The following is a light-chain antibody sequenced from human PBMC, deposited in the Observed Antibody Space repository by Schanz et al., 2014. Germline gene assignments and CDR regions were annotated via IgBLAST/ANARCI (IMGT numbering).Light chain of an antibody. CDR1: SSDVGGYNY. CDR3: NSYGGSNNLV. Sequence: QSALTQPPSASGSPGQSVTISCTGTSSDVGGYNYVSWYQQHPGKAPKLMIFEVSKRPSGVPDRFSGSKSGNTASLTDSGVQGEDEADYYCNSYGGSNNLVFGGGTKLTVL. J-gene: IGLJ2*01. CDR2: EVS. V-gene: IGLV2-8*01.